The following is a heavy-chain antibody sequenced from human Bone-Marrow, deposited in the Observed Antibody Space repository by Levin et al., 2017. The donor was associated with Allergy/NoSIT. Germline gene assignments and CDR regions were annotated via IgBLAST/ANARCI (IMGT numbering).Heavy chain of an antibody. CDR2: VTAEGTFT. J-gene: IGHJ6*03. V-gene: IGHV3-64D*06. D-gene: IGHD2-2*01. CDR3: VKGALCSSTRCSPAHCYYCYMTD. CDR1: GLPFNKYS. Sequence: GGSLRLSCSASGLPFNKYSMNWVRQAPGKGLECVSTVTAEGTFTYYADSVMGRFTISRDNSKNTLYLQMNSLRPDDTAVYFCVKGALCSSTRCSPAHCYYCYMTDWSKGTTVAVSS.